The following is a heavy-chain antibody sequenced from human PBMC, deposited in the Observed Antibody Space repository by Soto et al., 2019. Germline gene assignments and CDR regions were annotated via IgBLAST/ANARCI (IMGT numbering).Heavy chain of an antibody. CDR2: ISGNNGNT. Sequence: ASVKVSCKASGYTFTTFGISWERQAPGQGPEWMGWISGNNGNTKYPQKFQGRVTMTRNTSISTAYMELSSLRSEDTAVYYCARGGGGIRKRLNWFDPWGQGTLVTVS. J-gene: IGHJ5*02. V-gene: IGHV1-18*01. D-gene: IGHD2-15*01. CDR1: GYTFTTFG. CDR3: ARGGGGIRKRLNWFDP.